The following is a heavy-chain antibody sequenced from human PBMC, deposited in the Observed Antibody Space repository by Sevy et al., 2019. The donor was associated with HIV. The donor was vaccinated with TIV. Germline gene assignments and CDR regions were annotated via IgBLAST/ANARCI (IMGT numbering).Heavy chain of an antibody. CDR2: IYHSGST. Sequence: SETLSLTCAVSGYSISGGYYWGWIRQPPGKGLEWIGSIYHSGSTYYNPSLKSRVTISVDTSKNQFSLKLSSVTAADTAVYYCASVRYSSTARWFDPCGQGTLVTVSS. J-gene: IGHJ5*02. D-gene: IGHD6-19*01. CDR3: ASVRYSSTARWFDP. V-gene: IGHV4-38-2*01. CDR1: GYSISGGYY.